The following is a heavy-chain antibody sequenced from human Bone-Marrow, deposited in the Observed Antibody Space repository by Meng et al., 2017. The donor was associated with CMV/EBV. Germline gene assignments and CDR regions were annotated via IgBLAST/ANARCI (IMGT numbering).Heavy chain of an antibody. CDR1: GFTFSSYG. D-gene: IGHD6-13*01. Sequence: GGSLRLSCAASGFTFSSYGMHWVRQAPGKGLEWVAFIRYDGSNKDYADSVKGRFTISRDNSKNTLYLQMNSLRAEDTAVYYWAKGQSSSWSDYYYYYGMDVWGQGTTVTVSS. CDR2: IRYDGSNK. J-gene: IGHJ6*02. CDR3: AKGQSSSWSDYYYYYGMDV. V-gene: IGHV3-30*02.